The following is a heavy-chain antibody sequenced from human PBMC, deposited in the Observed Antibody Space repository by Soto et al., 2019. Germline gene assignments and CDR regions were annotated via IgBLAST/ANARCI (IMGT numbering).Heavy chain of an antibody. V-gene: IGHV3-23*01. CDR3: AKGEMAAADAAFDI. D-gene: IGHD6-13*01. CDR1: GFTFRSYA. J-gene: IGHJ3*02. Sequence: EVQLLESGGGLVQPGGSLRLSCAASGFTFRSYAMSWVRQAPGKGLEWVSGISGSGSYTYYADSVKGRFTISRDNSKNALDLQMNSLRAEDTAVYYCAKGEMAAADAAFDIWGQGTMVTVSS. CDR2: ISGSGSYT.